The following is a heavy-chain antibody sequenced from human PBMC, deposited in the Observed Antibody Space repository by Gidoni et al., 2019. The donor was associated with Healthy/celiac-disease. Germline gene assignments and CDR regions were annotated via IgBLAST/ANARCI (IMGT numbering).Heavy chain of an antibody. Sequence: QVQLVQSGAEVKKPGASVKVSCKASGYTFTGYYMHWVRQAPGQGLEWMGWINPNSVGTNYAQKFQGRVTMTRETSSSTAYMELSRLRSDDTAVYYCARVSCSSTSCGAYFDYWGQGTLVTVSS. CDR1: GYTFTGYY. CDR2: INPNSVGT. D-gene: IGHD2-2*01. J-gene: IGHJ4*02. V-gene: IGHV1-2*02. CDR3: ARVSCSSTSCGAYFDY.